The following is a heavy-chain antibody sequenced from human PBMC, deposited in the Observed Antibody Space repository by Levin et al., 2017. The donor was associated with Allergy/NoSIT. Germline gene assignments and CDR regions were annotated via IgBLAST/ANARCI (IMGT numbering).Heavy chain of an antibody. CDR3: TRLANGIPSDN. CDR2: AYYLGNT. CDR1: GGSVSDGLYH. V-gene: IGHV4-39*01. J-gene: IGHJ4*02. Sequence: PSETLSLTCSVSGGSVSDGLYHWGWIRQPPGKGLEWIASAYYLGNTYYNPSLKSRVTISVDTSKYQFSLKVTSVTAADTAVYYCTRLANGIPSDNWGQGTLVTVSS. D-gene: IGHD1-1*01.